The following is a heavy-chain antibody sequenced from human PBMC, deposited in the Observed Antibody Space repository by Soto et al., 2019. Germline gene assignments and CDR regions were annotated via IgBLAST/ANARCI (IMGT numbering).Heavy chain of an antibody. CDR2: IYYSGST. J-gene: IGHJ4*02. Sequence: PSETLSLTCTVSGGSISSGGYYWSWIRQHPGKGLEWIGYIYYSGSTYYNPSPKSRVTISVDTSKNQFSLKLSSVTAADTAVYYCARAFHYDSSGYYFPFDYWGQGTLVTVSS. D-gene: IGHD3-22*01. CDR3: ARAFHYDSSGYYFPFDY. CDR1: GGSISSGGYY. V-gene: IGHV4-31*03.